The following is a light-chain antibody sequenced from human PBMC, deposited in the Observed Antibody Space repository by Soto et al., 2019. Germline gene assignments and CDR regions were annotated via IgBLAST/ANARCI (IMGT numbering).Light chain of an antibody. CDR3: AAWDYSLNGQV. CDR2: SNN. CDR1: SSNIGSNT. V-gene: IGLV1-44*01. Sequence: QSVLTQPPSASGTPGQRITISCSGSSSNIGSNTVNWYRQLPGTAPKLLIYSNNQRPSGVPDRFSGSKSGTSASLAISGLQSEDEADYYCAAWDYSLNGQVFGTGTKLTVL. J-gene: IGLJ1*01.